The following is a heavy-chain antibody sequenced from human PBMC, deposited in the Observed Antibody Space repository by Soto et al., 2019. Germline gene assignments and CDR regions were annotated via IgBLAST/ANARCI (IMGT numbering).Heavy chain of an antibody. CDR3: ARGHNYDILTGYSPTYYYYGMDV. V-gene: IGHV4-34*01. D-gene: IGHD3-9*01. CDR2: INPSGST. CDR1: GGSFSGYY. J-gene: IGHJ6*02. Sequence: SETLSLTCAVYGGSFSGYYWSWIRQPPGKGLEWIGEINPSGSTNYNPSLKSRVTISVDTSKNQFSLKLSSVTAADTAVYYCARGHNYDILTGYSPTYYYYGMDVWGQGTTVTVSS.